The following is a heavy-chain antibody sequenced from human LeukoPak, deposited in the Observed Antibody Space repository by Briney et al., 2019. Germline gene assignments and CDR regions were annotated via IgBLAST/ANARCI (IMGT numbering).Heavy chain of an antibody. V-gene: IGHV1-18*01. CDR3: ARVECSSTTCYDDY. J-gene: IGHJ4*02. Sequence: ASVKVSCKTSGYTFRSYAISWVRQAPGQGLERMGWINVYNGYTNYARNFQGRVTMTTDTSTSTAYMEVRSLRSDDTAVYYCARVECSSTTCYDDYWGQGTLVIVSP. CDR2: INVYNGYT. CDR1: GYTFRSYA. D-gene: IGHD2-2*01.